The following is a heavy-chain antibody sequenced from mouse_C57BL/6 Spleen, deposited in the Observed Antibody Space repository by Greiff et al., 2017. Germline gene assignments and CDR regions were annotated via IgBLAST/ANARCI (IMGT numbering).Heavy chain of an antibody. D-gene: IGHD2-4*01. Sequence: QVQLKQPGAELVKPGASVKLSCKASGYTFTSYWMHWVKQRPGQGLEWIGMIHPNSGSTNYNEKFKSKAILTVDKSSSTAYIQRSSLTSEDSAIYYCARSGYDYYFDYWGQGTTLTVSS. CDR3: ARSGYDYYFDY. CDR1: GYTFTSYW. J-gene: IGHJ2*01. CDR2: IHPNSGST. V-gene: IGHV1-64*01.